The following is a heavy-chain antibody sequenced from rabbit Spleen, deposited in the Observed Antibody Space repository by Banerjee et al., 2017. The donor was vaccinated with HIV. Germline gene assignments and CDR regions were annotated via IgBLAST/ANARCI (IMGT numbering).Heavy chain of an antibody. CDR1: GFSFDSDYV. CDR2: VYTGSSSNT. CDR3: ARDLTDVVGWNFGW. Sequence: QEQLEESGGDLVKPEGSLTLTCTASGFSFDSDYVMCWVRQAPGKGLEWIACVYTGSSSNTWYATWVNGRFTISRSTSLNTVDLKMTSLTAADTATYFCARDLTDVVGWNFGWWGPGTLVTVS. D-gene: IGHD4-1*01. J-gene: IGHJ4*01. V-gene: IGHV1S43*01.